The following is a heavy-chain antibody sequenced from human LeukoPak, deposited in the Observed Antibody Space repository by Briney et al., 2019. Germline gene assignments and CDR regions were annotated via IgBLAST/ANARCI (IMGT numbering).Heavy chain of an antibody. CDR3: AKDRSGSYDY. CDR1: GFAFSRFA. V-gene: IGHV3-33*06. CDR2: IWYDGSNK. Sequence: GGSLRLSCVASGFAFSRFAMNWVRQAPGKGLEWVAVIWYDGSNKYYADSVKGRFTISRDNSKNTLYLQMNSLRAEDTAVYYCAKDRSGSYDYWGQGTLVTVSS. D-gene: IGHD1-26*01. J-gene: IGHJ4*02.